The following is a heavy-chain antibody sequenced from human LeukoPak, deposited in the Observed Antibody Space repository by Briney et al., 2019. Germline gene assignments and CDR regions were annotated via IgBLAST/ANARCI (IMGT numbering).Heavy chain of an antibody. J-gene: IGHJ4*02. Sequence: GGSLRLSCAASGFTFSSYAMRWVRQAPGKGLEWVSAISGSGDSTYYADSVKGRFTISRDNSKNTLYLQMNSLRAEDTAVYYCAKLLLLMVRGVIPLFDYWGQGTLVTVSS. CDR2: ISGSGDST. D-gene: IGHD3-10*01. CDR1: GFTFSSYA. V-gene: IGHV3-23*01. CDR3: AKLLLLMVRGVIPLFDY.